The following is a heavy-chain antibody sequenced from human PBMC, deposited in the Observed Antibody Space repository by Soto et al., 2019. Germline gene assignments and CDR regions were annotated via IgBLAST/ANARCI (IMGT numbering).Heavy chain of an antibody. V-gene: IGHV3-33*01. CDR2: IWYDGSDK. Sequence: QVQLVESGGGVVQPGRSLRLSCAASGFAFSHYGMHWVRQAPGKGLEWVAVIWYDGSDKDYADSVKGRFTISRDNSKNTLFLQSDSLGAEDTAVYYCASLKGDFIAWGQGTLVSVSS. CDR3: ASLKGDFIA. J-gene: IGHJ4*02. CDR1: GFAFSHYG. D-gene: IGHD3-3*01.